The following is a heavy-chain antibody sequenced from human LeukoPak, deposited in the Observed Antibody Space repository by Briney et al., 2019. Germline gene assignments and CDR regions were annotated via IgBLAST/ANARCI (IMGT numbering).Heavy chain of an antibody. Sequence: SGPALVKPSQTLTLTCTFSGFSLKTSGMCVTWIRQPPGKALEWLARIDWDDDKYYSPSLKSRLTITKDTSKNQVVLTLTSVDPVDTATYYCAHSRAKYQLLDWNFFDFWGQGTLLTVSS. J-gene: IGHJ4*02. D-gene: IGHD2-2*01. CDR2: IDWDDDK. CDR3: AHSRAKYQLLDWNFFDF. CDR1: GFSLKTSGMC. V-gene: IGHV2-70*12.